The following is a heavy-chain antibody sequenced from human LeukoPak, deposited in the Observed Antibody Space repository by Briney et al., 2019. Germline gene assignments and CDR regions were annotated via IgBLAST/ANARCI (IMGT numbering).Heavy chain of an antibody. V-gene: IGHV3-9*01. CDR3: VRDLTIVGVAQVHH. J-gene: IGHJ5*02. Sequence: GGSLRLSCAASGFTFDDYAMNWVRQAPGKGLERVSGISWNSGSIGYADSVKVRFTISRYNAKISLYLQMNSLRAEDTAVYYCVRDLTIVGVAQVHHWGQGTLVTVSS. CDR2: ISWNSGSI. D-gene: IGHD1-26*01. CDR1: GFTFDDYA.